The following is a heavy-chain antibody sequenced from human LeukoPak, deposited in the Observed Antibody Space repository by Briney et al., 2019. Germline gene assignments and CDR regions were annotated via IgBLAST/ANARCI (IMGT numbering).Heavy chain of an antibody. CDR3: AKTQWKVGATGYFEY. D-gene: IGHD1-26*01. V-gene: IGHV3-23*01. CDR1: GFPFNNYA. CDR2: INHNGCER. Sequence: GGSLRLSCAASGFPFNNYAMTWVRQAPGKGLEGVSNINHNGCERHYAHSVKGPITISRDNAKNTPILEMDILGARDPAVVYCAKTQWKVGATGYFEYWGRGILVSVSS. J-gene: IGHJ4*02.